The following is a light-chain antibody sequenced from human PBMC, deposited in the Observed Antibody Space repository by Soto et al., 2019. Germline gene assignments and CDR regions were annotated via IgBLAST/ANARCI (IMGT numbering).Light chain of an antibody. J-gene: IGLJ1*01. CDR3: SSYTSSSTLGGV. Sequence: QSVLTQPASVSGSPGQSITISCTGTSSDVGGHNYVSWYQQHPGKAPKLMIYDVSNRPSGVSNRFSGSKSGNTASLTISGLQAEDEADYYCSSYTSSSTLGGVFGTGTKVTVL. CDR2: DVS. V-gene: IGLV2-14*01. CDR1: SSDVGGHNY.